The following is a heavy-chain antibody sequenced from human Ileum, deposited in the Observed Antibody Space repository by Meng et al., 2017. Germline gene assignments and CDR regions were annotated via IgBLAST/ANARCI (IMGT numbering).Heavy chain of an antibody. CDR1: GGSFSGYY. J-gene: IGHJ5*02. Sequence: QVQLQQRGAGLWKPSETLALTCAVYGGSFSGYYWCWIRQPPGKGLEWIGEINHSGSTNYNPSLKSRVTISVDTSKNQFSLKLSSVTAADTAVYYCARGGPWFDPWGQGTLVTVSS. V-gene: IGHV4-34*01. CDR3: ARGGPWFDP. CDR2: INHSGST.